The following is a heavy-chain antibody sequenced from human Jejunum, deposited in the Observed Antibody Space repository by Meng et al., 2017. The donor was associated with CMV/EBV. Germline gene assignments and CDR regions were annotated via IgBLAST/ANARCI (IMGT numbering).Heavy chain of an antibody. V-gene: IGHV4-30-4*08. CDR1: GGSIGSGDYY. D-gene: IGHD3-3*01. CDR2: IHNTGST. CDR3: ARGSIFVSFDS. Sequence: QGQLQRSGPRLVKPSQTLPLTCSVSGGSIGSGDYYWSWIRQPPGKGLEWIGYIHNTGSTYYNPSLKSRVDISLGTSRNHFSLTLSSVTAEDTAVYFCARGSIFVSFDSWGQGTLVTVSS. J-gene: IGHJ4*02.